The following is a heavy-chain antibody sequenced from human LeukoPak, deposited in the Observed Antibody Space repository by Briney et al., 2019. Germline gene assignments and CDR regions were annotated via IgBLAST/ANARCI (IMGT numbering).Heavy chain of an antibody. CDR3: AKDTTYYYGSGSYGFDY. V-gene: IGHV3-23*01. Sequence: GGSLRLSCAASGFTFSSYAMSWVRQAPGKGLEWVSAISGSGGSTYYADSVKGRFTISRDNSKNTLYLQMNSLRAEDTAIYYCAKDTTYYYGSGSYGFDYWGQGTLVTVSS. CDR2: ISGSGGST. CDR1: GFTFSSYA. D-gene: IGHD3-10*01. J-gene: IGHJ4*02.